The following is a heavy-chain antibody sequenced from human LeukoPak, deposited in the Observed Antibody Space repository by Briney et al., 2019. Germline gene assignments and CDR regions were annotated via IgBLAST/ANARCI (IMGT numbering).Heavy chain of an antibody. D-gene: IGHD3-22*01. CDR3: ARDQYYYDSSGYSQFDY. Sequence: PSETLSLTCTVSGGSISGYYWSWIRQPAGKGLEWIGRIYTSGSTNYNPSLKSRVTMSVDTSKNQFSLKLSSVTAADTAVYYCARDQYYYDSSGYSQFDYWGQGTLVTVSS. CDR2: IYTSGST. V-gene: IGHV4-4*07. CDR1: GGSISGYY. J-gene: IGHJ4*02.